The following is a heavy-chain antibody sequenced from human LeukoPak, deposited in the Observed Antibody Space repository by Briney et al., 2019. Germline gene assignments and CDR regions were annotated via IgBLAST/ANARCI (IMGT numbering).Heavy chain of an antibody. Sequence: GGSLRLSCAASGFTFSSYDMHWVRQATGKGLEWVSAIGTAGDTYYPGSVKGRFTISRENAKNSLYLQMNSLRVEDTAVYFCATFCSGGDCYSFAPWGQGTLVTVSS. J-gene: IGHJ5*02. D-gene: IGHD2-15*01. CDR1: GFTFSSYD. CDR3: ATFCSGGDCYSFAP. V-gene: IGHV3-13*01. CDR2: IGTAGDT.